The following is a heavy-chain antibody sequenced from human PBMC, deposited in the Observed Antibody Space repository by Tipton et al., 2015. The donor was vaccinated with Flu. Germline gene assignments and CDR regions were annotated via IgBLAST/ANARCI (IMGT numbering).Heavy chain of an antibody. CDR3: ATIYAGYDHDYYYAVDV. D-gene: IGHD5-12*01. Sequence: TLSLTCAVYGGSFSGYYWSWIRQPPGKGLEWIGEINHSGSTNYNPSLKSRVTISVDTSNNQFSLKLNSVTAADTALYYCATIYAGYDHDYYYAVDVWGQGTMVTVSS. CDR1: GGSFSGYY. J-gene: IGHJ6*02. V-gene: IGHV4-34*01. CDR2: INHSGST.